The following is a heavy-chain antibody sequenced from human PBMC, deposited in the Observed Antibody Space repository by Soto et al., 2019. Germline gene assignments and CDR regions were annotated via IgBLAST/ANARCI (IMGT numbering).Heavy chain of an antibody. Sequence: SETLSLTCTVSGDSISSGDYYWSWIRQPPGKGLEWIGYIYYSGSTYYNPSLKSRVTISVDTSKNQFSLKLSSVTAADTAVYYCARDLSGYYDSSGYQSGAFDIWGQGTMVTVSS. V-gene: IGHV4-30-4*01. D-gene: IGHD3-22*01. J-gene: IGHJ3*02. CDR2: IYYSGST. CDR1: GDSISSGDYY. CDR3: ARDLSGYYDSSGYQSGAFDI.